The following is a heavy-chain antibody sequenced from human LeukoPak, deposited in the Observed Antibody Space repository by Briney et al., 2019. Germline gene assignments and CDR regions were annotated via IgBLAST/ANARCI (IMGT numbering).Heavy chain of an antibody. J-gene: IGHJ6*02. D-gene: IGHD3-16*01. CDR2: IWSDGNNK. Sequence: QPGRSLRLSCAASGFTFSSFGMHWVRQAPGKGLEWVAVIWSDGNNKYYADSVKGRFTISRDNSKNTLYLQMSSLRAEDTAVYYCARDMTYYYGMDVWGQGTTVTVSS. V-gene: IGHV3-33*01. CDR1: GFTFSSFG. CDR3: ARDMTYYYGMDV.